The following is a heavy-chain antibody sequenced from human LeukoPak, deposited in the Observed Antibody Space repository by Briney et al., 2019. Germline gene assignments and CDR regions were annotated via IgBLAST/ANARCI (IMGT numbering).Heavy chain of an antibody. Sequence: ASVKVSCKASGYTLTSYDINWVRQATGQGLEWMGWMNPNSGNTGYAQKFQGRVTITRNTSISTAYMELSSLRSEDTAVYYCARGLSRLPGPTAAGSQLLGYWGQGTLVTVSS. CDR2: MNPNSGNT. CDR1: GYTLTSYD. D-gene: IGHD6-13*01. CDR3: ARGLSRLPGPTAAGSQLLGY. J-gene: IGHJ4*02. V-gene: IGHV1-8*03.